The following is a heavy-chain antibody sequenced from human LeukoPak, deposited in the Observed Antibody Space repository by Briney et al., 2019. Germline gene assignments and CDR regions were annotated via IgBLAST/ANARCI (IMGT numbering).Heavy chain of an antibody. CDR2: MNPNSGNT. D-gene: IGHD2-15*01. Sequence: ASVKVSCKASGYTFTSYDINWVRQATGQGPEWMGWMNPNSGNTGYAQKFQGRVTMTRNTSISTAYMELSSLRSEDTAVYYCARAPGHLELWYNYWGQGTLVTVSS. CDR1: GYTFTSYD. J-gene: IGHJ4*02. CDR3: ARAPGHLELWYNY. V-gene: IGHV1-8*01.